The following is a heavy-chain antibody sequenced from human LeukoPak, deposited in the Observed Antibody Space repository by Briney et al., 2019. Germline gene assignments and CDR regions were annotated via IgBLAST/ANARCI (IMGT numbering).Heavy chain of an antibody. D-gene: IGHD3-10*01. J-gene: IGHJ5*02. Sequence: PSETLSLTCTVSGGSIRSSIYYWGWIRQPPGKGLEWIANIHYSGNTYYSPSLKSPVTISVETSKNQFSLTLTSVTAADTAVYYCARATSSGSGTYYNHWFDPWGPGTLVTVSS. CDR3: ARATSSGSGTYYNHWFDP. V-gene: IGHV4-39*07. CDR2: IHYSGNT. CDR1: GGSIRSSIYY.